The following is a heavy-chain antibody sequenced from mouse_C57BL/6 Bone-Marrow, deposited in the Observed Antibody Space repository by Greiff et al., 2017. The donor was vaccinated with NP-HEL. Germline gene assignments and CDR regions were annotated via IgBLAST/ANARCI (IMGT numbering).Heavy chain of an antibody. V-gene: IGHV1-54*01. J-gene: IGHJ1*03. D-gene: IGHD5-5*01. CDR2: INPGSGGT. Sequence: QVQLQQSGAELVRPGTSVKVSCKASGYAFTNYLIEWVKQRPGQGLEWIGVINPGSGGTNYNEKFKGKATLTADKSSSTAYMQLSSLTSEDSAVYFCARLPHWYFDVWGTGTTVTVSS. CDR1: GYAFTNYL. CDR3: ARLPHWYFDV.